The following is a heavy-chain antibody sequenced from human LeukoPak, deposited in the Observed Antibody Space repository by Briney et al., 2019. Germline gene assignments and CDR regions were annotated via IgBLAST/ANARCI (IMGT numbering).Heavy chain of an antibody. V-gene: IGHV4-34*01. CDR1: GGSFSGYY. CDR2: INHSVST. D-gene: IGHD3-3*01. J-gene: IGHJ5*02. Sequence: SESLSLTCAVYGGSFSGYYWSWIRQPPGKGLEWIGEINHSVSTNYNPSLKSRVTISVDTSKNQFSLKLSSVTAADTAVYYCARGLITIFGVVPLRNNWFDPWGQGTLVTVSS. CDR3: ARGLITIFGVVPLRNNWFDP.